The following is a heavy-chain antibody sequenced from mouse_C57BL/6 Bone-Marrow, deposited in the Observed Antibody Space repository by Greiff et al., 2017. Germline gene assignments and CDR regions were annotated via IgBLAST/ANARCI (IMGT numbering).Heavy chain of an antibody. D-gene: IGHD1-1*01. J-gene: IGHJ1*03. CDR2: IYPGSGRT. CDR1: GYTFTSYW. Sequence: QVQLQQPGAELVKPGASVKMSCKASGYTFTSYWITWVKQRPGQGLEWIGDIYPGSGRTNYNDKFNGKATLTEDTSSSTAYMQLSSLTSEDSPVYYGVCVSAYYGSAYWDLDVGGTGNTVTVSS. V-gene: IGHV1-55*01. CDR3: VCVSAYYGSAYWDLDV.